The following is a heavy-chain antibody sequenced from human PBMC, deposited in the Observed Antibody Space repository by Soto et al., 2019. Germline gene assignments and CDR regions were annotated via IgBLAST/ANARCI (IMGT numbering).Heavy chain of an antibody. V-gene: IGHV1-69*12. CDR3: ASNNWGYYYYGVDV. D-gene: IGHD3-16*01. CDR1: GGTFSSYA. Sequence: QVQLVQSGAEVKKPGSSVKVSCKASGGTFSSYAISWVRQAPGQGLEWMGGIIPIFGTANYTQNFQGRVTITEDESTSTAYMELTSLTSEDTAIYYCASNNWGYYYYGVDVWGQGTTVTVSS. CDR2: IIPIFGTA. J-gene: IGHJ6*02.